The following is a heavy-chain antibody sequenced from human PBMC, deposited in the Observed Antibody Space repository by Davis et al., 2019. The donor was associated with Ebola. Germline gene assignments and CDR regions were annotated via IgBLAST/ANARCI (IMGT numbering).Heavy chain of an antibody. CDR3: ARDTHPIVFFDY. J-gene: IGHJ4*02. D-gene: IGHD1-26*01. CDR2: IKQDGSEK. Sequence: GGSLRLSCAASGFSVSSNHMSWVRQAPGKGLEWVANIKQDGSEKYYVDSVKGRFTISRDNAKNSLYLQMNSLRAEDTAVYYCARDTHPIVFFDYWGQGTLVTVSS. V-gene: IGHV3-7*03. CDR1: GFSVSSNH.